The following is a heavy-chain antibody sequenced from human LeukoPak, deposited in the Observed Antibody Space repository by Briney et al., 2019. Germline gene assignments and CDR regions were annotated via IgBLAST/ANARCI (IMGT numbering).Heavy chain of an antibody. J-gene: IGHJ4*02. CDR3: AKDHGGALRFMEWLPSPLDS. Sequence: GGSLRLSCAAYGFTFSNHAMNWVRQAPGKGLEWVSAISDSGGLTYYADCVKGRFTISRDNSKNTLYLQMDSLRAEDTAVYYCAKDHGGALRFMEWLPSPLDSWGQGTLVTV. CDR1: GFTFSNHA. V-gene: IGHV3-23*01. CDR2: ISDSGGLT. D-gene: IGHD3-3*01.